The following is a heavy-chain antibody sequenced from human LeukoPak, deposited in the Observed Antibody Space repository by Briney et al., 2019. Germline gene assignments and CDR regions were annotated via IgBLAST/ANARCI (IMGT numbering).Heavy chain of an antibody. CDR2: ISSSGSTI. V-gene: IGHV3-11*04. CDR3: XRDPAELRYFDXLXPXD. D-gene: IGHD3-9*01. J-gene: IGHJ4*01. Sequence: PGGSLRLSCAASGFTFSDYYMNWIRQAPGKGLEWVSYISSSGSTIYYADSVKGRFTISRDNAKNSLYLQMNSLRAEDTAVYYCXRDPAELRYFDXLXPXDWGXXXXXT. CDR1: GFTFSDYY.